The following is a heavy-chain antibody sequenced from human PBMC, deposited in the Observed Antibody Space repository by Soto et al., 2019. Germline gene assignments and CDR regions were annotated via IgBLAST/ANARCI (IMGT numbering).Heavy chain of an antibody. CDR2: ISSSSSYI. V-gene: IGHV3-21*01. J-gene: IGHJ5*02. D-gene: IGHD3-9*01. CDR3: ARVRYFDSTLFDP. Sequence: GSLRLSCAASGFTFSSYSMNWVRQAPGKGLEWVSSISSSSSYIYYADSVKGRFTISRDNAKNSLYLQMNSLRAEDTAVYYCARVRYFDSTLFDPWGQGTLVTVSS. CDR1: GFTFSSYS.